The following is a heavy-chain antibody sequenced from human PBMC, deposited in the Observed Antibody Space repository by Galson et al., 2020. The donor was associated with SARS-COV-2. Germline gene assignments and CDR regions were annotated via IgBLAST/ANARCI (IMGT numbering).Heavy chain of an antibody. Sequence: SETLSLTCTVSGGSISSSSYYWGWIRQPPGKGLEWIGSIYYSGSTYYNPSLKSRVTISVDTSKNQFSLKLSSVTAADTAVYYCARGVGILTGPHNWFDPWGQGTLVTVSS. J-gene: IGHJ5*02. CDR2: IYYSGST. D-gene: IGHD3-9*01. CDR3: ARGVGILTGPHNWFDP. CDR1: GGSISSSSYY. V-gene: IGHV4-39*01.